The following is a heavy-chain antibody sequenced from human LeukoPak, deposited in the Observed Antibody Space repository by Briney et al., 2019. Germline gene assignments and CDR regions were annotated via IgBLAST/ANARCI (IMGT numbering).Heavy chain of an antibody. CDR2: INPSGGST. CDR3: AMFGGLQFDY. V-gene: IGHV1-46*01. CDR1: GYTFTSYY. Sequence: ASVKVSCKASGYTFTSYYIHWVRQPPAQGHGWMGIINPSGGSTSNAQKFQGRVTMARETPTSTVYMELSSLRSEDTAVYYCAMFGGLQFDYWGQGTLVTVS. J-gene: IGHJ4*02. D-gene: IGHD3-10*02.